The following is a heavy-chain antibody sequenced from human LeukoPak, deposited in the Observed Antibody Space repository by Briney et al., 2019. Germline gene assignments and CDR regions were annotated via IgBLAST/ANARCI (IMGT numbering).Heavy chain of an antibody. Sequence: ASVKVSCKASGYTFTSYGISWVRQAPGQGLEWMGWISAYNGNTNYAQKLQGRGTMTAGTSTSTAYMELRSLRSDDTAVYYCARGIAVAGTWIRYYFDYWGQGTLVTVSS. CDR1: GYTFTSYG. V-gene: IGHV1-18*01. CDR3: ARGIAVAGTWIRYYFDY. J-gene: IGHJ4*02. CDR2: ISAYNGNT. D-gene: IGHD6-19*01.